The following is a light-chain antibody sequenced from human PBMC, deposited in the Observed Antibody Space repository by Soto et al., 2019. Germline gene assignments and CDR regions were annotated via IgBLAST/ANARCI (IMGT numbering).Light chain of an antibody. J-gene: IGKJ4*01. CDR3: QQYGSSPLT. CDR1: QSVSSSY. CDR2: DAS. Sequence: EIVLTQSPGTLSLSPGERATLSCRASQSVSSSYLAWYQQKPGPAPRLLIYDASSRATGIPDRFSGSGPGTDFTLTISRLEPEDFAVYYCQQYGSSPLTFGGGTKGGYQ. V-gene: IGKV3-20*01.